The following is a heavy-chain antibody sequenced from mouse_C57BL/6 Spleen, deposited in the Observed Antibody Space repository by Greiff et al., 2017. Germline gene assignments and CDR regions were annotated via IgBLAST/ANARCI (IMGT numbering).Heavy chain of an antibody. V-gene: IGHV1-61*01. D-gene: IGHD1-1*01. CDR2: IYPSDSET. CDR1: GYTFTSYW. CDR3: ARGATVRDY. Sequence: VQLQQPGAELVRPGSSVKLSCKASGYTFTSYWMDWVKQRPGQGLEWIGNIYPSDSETNYNQKFKDKATLTVDKSSSTAYMQLSSLTSEDSAVYYCARGATVRDYWGQGTTLTVSS. J-gene: IGHJ2*01.